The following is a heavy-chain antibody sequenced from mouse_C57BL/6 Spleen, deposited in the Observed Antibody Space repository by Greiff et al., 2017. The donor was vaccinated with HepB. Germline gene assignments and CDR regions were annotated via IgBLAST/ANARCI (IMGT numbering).Heavy chain of an antibody. CDR3: ARWDYEGQGY. CDR2: IDPSDSYT. Sequence: QVQLQQPGAELVMPGASVKLSCKASGYTFTSYWMHWVKQRPGQGLEWIGEIDPSDSYTNYNQKFKGKSTLTVDKSSSTAYMQLSSLTSEDSAVYYCARWDYEGQGYWGQGTTLTVSS. V-gene: IGHV1-69*01. CDR1: GYTFTSYW. D-gene: IGHD2-4*01. J-gene: IGHJ2*01.